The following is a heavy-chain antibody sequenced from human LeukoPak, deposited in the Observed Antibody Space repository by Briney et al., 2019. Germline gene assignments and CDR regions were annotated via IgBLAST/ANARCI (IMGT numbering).Heavy chain of an antibody. J-gene: IGHJ4*02. CDR3: ARSSSSQQLVPRYFDY. Sequence: ASVKVSCKASGGTFSSYAISWVRQAPGQGLEWMGRIIPIFGTANYAQKFQGRVTITTDESTSTAYMELSSLRSEDTAVYYCARSSSSQQLVPRYFDYWGQGTLVTVSS. V-gene: IGHV1-69*05. D-gene: IGHD6-13*01. CDR2: IIPIFGTA. CDR1: GGTFSSYA.